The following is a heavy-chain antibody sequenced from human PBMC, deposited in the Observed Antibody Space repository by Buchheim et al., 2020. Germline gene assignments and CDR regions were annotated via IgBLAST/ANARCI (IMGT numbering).Heavy chain of an antibody. CDR2: ISYDGSNK. Sequence: QVQLVESGGGVVQPGRSLRLSCAASGFTFSSYGMHWVRQAPGKGLEWVAVISYDGSNKYYADSVKGRFTISRDNSKNTLYLQMNSLRAEDTAMYYCAKDPPVDYWGQGTL. CDR3: AKDPPVDY. CDR1: GFTFSSYG. D-gene: IGHD4-17*01. J-gene: IGHJ4*02. V-gene: IGHV3-30*18.